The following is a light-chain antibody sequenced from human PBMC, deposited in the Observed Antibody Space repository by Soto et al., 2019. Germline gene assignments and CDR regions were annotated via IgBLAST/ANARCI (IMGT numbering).Light chain of an antibody. CDR1: QSISSY. Sequence: DIQMTQSPSSFSASTGDRVTITCRASQSISSYLNWYQQKPGKAPKLLIYAASSLQSGVPSRFSGSGSGTDFTLTISSLQPEDFATYYCQQSYSTPPITFGQGTRLEIK. V-gene: IGKV1-39*01. CDR3: QQSYSTPPIT. CDR2: AAS. J-gene: IGKJ5*01.